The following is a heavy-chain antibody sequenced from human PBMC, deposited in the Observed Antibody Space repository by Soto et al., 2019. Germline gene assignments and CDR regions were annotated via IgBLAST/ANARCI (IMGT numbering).Heavy chain of an antibody. CDR1: GGTFSSYA. CDR3: ARNSQWLALYYYYGMDV. V-gene: IGHV1-69*13. CDR2: IIPILGTA. Sequence: SVKVSCKASGGTFSSYAISWVRQAPGQGLEWMGGIIPILGTANYAQKFQGRVTITADESTSTAYMELSSLRSEDTAVYYCARNSQWLALYYYYGMDVWGQGTTVTVSS. J-gene: IGHJ6*02. D-gene: IGHD6-19*01.